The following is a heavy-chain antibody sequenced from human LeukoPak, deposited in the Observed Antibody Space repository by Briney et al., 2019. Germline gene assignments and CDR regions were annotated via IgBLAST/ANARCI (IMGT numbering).Heavy chain of an antibody. CDR1: GFTFSNYG. J-gene: IGHJ1*01. D-gene: IGHD6-25*01. CDR3: KEPTSYSSGWYFHD. CDR2: VSYDGRTT. V-gene: IGHV3-30*03. Sequence: QPGGSLRLSCAASGFTFSNYGMQWVRQAPGKGLEWLAVVSYDGRTTFYADSVKGRFTISRDNSKNTLDLEMDSLRTEDTAVYYAKEPTSYSSGWYFHDWGQGTLVIVSS.